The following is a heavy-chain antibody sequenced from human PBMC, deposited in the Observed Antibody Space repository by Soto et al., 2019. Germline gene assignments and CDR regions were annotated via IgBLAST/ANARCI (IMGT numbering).Heavy chain of an antibody. V-gene: IGHV4-34*01. CDR2: INHFGSP. J-gene: IGHJ4*02. D-gene: IGHD3-3*01. CDR3: ASLTGGRFLDKGDY. CDR1: NGSFMGYY. Sequence: QVQLHQWGAGLLKPSEILSLTCAVYNGSFMGYYWTWVRQPPGKGLEWIGEINHFGSPNYNPSLKSRVAIYIDTSKQQFSLRLSSLTAADTAVYYCASLTGGRFLDKGDYWGQGIQVTVSS.